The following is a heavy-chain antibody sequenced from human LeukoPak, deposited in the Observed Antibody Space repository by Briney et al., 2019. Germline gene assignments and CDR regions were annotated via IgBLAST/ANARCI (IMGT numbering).Heavy chain of an antibody. Sequence: SVKVSCKASGGTFSIYAINWARQAPGQGLEWMGGIIPLFGTPNYAQKFQGRVTITADESTNTAYMELNSLRSEDTAVYYCARGTEEYSKSSGWFDPWGQGTLVIVSS. D-gene: IGHD6-6*01. CDR3: ARGTEEYSKSSGWFDP. V-gene: IGHV1-69*01. CDR2: IIPLFGTP. J-gene: IGHJ5*02. CDR1: GGTFSIYA.